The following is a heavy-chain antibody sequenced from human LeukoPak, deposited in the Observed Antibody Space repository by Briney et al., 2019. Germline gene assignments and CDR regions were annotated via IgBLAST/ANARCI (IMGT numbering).Heavy chain of an antibody. CDR3: AARRGIYYDSSGYAFDY. V-gene: IGHV1-69*05. Sequence: GASVKVSCKASGGTFSSYAISWVRQAPGQGLELMGGIIPIFGTANYAQKFQGRVKITTDKSTSTAYMELSSLRSEDTAVYYCAARRGIYYDSSGYAFDYWGQGTLVTVSS. J-gene: IGHJ4*02. CDR2: IIPIFGTA. D-gene: IGHD3-22*01. CDR1: GGTFSSYA.